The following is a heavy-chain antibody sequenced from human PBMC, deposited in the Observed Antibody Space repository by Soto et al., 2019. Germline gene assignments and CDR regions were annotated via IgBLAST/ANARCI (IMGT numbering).Heavy chain of an antibody. CDR3: ASWVPTRKGDYYYGMDF. V-gene: IGHV1-2*04. D-gene: IGHD1-1*01. Sequence: GASVKVSCKASGYTFTGYYMHWVRQAPGQGLEWMGWINPNSGGTNYAQKFQGWVTMTRDTSISTAYMELSRLRSDDTAVYYCASWVPTRKGDYYYGMDFWGQGTTVTVSS. CDR1: GYTFTGYY. CDR2: INPNSGGT. J-gene: IGHJ6*02.